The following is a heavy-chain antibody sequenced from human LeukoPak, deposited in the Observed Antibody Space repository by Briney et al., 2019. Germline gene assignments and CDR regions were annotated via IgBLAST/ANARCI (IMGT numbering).Heavy chain of an antibody. CDR1: GYTFTSYY. Sequence: ASVKVSCKASGYTFTSYYMHWVRQAPGQGLEWMGLINPSGGNTRYAQKFQGRVTMTRDTSTTTVYMGLSSLRSEDTAVYYCARDAIAAAGSFDYWGQGTLVIVSS. V-gene: IGHV1-46*01. J-gene: IGHJ4*02. CDR2: INPSGGNT. CDR3: ARDAIAAAGSFDY. D-gene: IGHD6-13*01.